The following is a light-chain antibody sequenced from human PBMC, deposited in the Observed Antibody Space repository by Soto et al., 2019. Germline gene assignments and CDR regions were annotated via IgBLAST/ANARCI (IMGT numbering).Light chain of an antibody. CDR1: QSVSSSY. CDR3: QQYGSSRT. Sequence: EIVLTQSPGTLSLSPGERATISCRASQSVSSSYLAWYQQKPGQAPRLLIYGASSRATGIPDRFSGSGSGTDFTLTISRLEPEVFAVYYCQQYGSSRTFGQGTKVEIK. CDR2: GAS. V-gene: IGKV3-20*01. J-gene: IGKJ1*01.